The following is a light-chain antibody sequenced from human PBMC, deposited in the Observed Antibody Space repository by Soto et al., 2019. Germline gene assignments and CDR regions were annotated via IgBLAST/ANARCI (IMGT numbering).Light chain of an antibody. V-gene: IGLV1-40*01. CDR3: QSFDTTLRGSV. CDR2: GNN. J-gene: IGLJ3*02. Sequence: QSVLTQPPSVSGAAGQRVTISCSGTSSNIGAGYDVHWYHQLPGTAPKLLIFGNNNRPSAVPARFSAARSVTSASLAITGLQAEDEADYYCQSFDTTLRGSVFGGGTKLTVL. CDR1: SSNIGAGYD.